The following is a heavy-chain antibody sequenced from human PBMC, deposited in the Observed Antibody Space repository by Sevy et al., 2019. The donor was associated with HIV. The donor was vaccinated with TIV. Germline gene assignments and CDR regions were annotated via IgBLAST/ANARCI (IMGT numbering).Heavy chain of an antibody. CDR2: IIPIFRTA. J-gene: IGHJ6*02. Sequence: VKVSCKASGGTFSSYAISWVRQAPGQGLEWKGGIIPIFRTANYAQEFQGRVTISADESTSTAYMELSDLRSEDTAVYYCARRYDFWSGYYTGITDYYYGMDVWGQGTSVSVSS. V-gene: IGHV1-69*13. D-gene: IGHD3-3*01. CDR3: ARRYDFWSGYYTGITDYYYGMDV. CDR1: GGTFSSYA.